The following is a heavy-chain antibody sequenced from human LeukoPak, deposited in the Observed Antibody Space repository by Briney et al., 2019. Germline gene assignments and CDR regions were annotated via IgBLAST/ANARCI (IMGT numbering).Heavy chain of an antibody. J-gene: IGHJ4*02. CDR3: ARVLGTTIDY. V-gene: IGHV4-59*12. D-gene: IGHD7-27*01. CDR2: IYYSGST. Sequence: PSETLSLTCTVSGGSISSYYWSWIRQPPGKGLEWIGYIYYSGSTNYNPSLKSRVTISVDTSKNQFSLKLSSVAAADTAVYYCARVLGTTIDYWGQGTLVTVSS. CDR1: GGSISSYY.